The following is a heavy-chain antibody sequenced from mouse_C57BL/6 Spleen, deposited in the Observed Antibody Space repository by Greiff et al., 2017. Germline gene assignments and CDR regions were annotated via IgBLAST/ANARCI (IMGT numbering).Heavy chain of an antibody. CDR2: IDPSDSET. Sequence: VQLHQPGAELVRPGSSVKLSCKASGYTFTSYWMHWVKQRPIQGLEWIGNIDPSDSETHYNQKFKDKATLTVDKSSSTAYMQLSSLTSEDSAVYYCARWDYGSSYAYWGQGTTLTVSS. D-gene: IGHD1-1*01. CDR3: ARWDYGSSYAY. J-gene: IGHJ2*01. CDR1: GYTFTSYW. V-gene: IGHV1-52*01.